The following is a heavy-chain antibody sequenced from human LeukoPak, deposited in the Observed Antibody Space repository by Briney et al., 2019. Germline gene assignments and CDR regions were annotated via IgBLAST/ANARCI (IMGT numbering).Heavy chain of an antibody. CDR3: ARDGRGYCGGDCFLSWFDP. V-gene: IGHV3-7*01. D-gene: IGHD2-21*02. CDR1: GFTFSSYW. Sequence: GGSLRLSCAASGFTFSSYWMSWVRQARGKWLEWVANIKQDGSEKYYVDSVKGRYTISRDNAKNSLYLQMSSLRADDTAVYYCARDGRGYCGGDCFLSWFDPWGQGTLVTVSS. CDR2: IKQDGSEK. J-gene: IGHJ5*02.